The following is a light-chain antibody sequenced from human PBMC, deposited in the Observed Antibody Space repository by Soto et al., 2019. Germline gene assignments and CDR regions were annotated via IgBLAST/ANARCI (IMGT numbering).Light chain of an antibody. CDR3: AAWDDSLNGPV. CDR1: SSNIGSNT. Sequence: QSVLTQPPSASGTPGQRVTISCSGGSSNIGSNTVNWYQQLPGTAPKLFICIDNQRPSGVPDRFTGSKSGTSASLAIDGLQSDDEADYYCAAWDDSLNGPVFGGGTQLTVL. CDR2: IDN. V-gene: IGLV1-44*01. J-gene: IGLJ2*01.